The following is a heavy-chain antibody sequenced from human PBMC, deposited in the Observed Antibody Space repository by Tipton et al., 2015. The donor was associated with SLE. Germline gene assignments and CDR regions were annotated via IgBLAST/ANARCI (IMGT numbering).Heavy chain of an antibody. CDR3: ARDALFAVANSYYFDQ. D-gene: IGHD6-19*01. Sequence: SLRLSCAASGFTFSSYDMHWVRQAPGKGLEWVALIQYDGSNKFYADSVKGRFTISRDNSKNTLYLQMNNVRAEDTAVYHCARDALFAVANSYYFDQWGQGTLVTVSS. CDR1: GFTFSSYD. V-gene: IGHV3-33*05. J-gene: IGHJ4*02. CDR2: IQYDGSNK.